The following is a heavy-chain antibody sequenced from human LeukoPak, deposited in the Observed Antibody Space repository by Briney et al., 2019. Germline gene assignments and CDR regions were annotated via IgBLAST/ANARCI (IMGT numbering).Heavy chain of an antibody. CDR2: ISGYNGNT. J-gene: IGHJ4*02. Sequence: ASVKVSCKASGYTFTSYGITWVRQAPGQGLEWMGWISGYNGNTNYAQKFQGRVTMTTDTSTSTAYMEVMSLRSDDMAVYYCARDPGYCSGGSCPDFDYWGQGTLVTVSS. D-gene: IGHD2-15*01. V-gene: IGHV1-18*03. CDR1: GYTFTSYG. CDR3: ARDPGYCSGGSCPDFDY.